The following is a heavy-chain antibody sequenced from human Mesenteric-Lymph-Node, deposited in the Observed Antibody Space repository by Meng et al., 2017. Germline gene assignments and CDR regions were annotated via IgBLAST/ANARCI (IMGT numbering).Heavy chain of an antibody. CDR2: IIPIFGTA. CDR1: GGTFSSYA. Sequence: SVKVSCKASGGTFSSYAISWVRQAPGQGLEWMGGIIPIFGTANYAQKFQGRVTITTDESTSTAYMELSSLRSEDTAVYYCARDPVGSYSGSYPVAFDIWGQGTMVTVSS. D-gene: IGHD1-26*01. V-gene: IGHV1-69*05. J-gene: IGHJ3*02. CDR3: ARDPVGSYSGSYPVAFDI.